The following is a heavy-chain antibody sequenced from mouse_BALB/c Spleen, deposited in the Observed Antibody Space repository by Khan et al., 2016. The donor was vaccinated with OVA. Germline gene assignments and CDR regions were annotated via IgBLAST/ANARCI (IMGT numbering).Heavy chain of an antibody. D-gene: IGHD2-2*01. CDR2: IDTHLGVA. J-gene: IGHJ4*01. CDR3: EGGGAGYYGNDGGAMEY. V-gene: IGHV9-4*02. Sequence: QIQLVQSGPELKKPGETVRISCKASGYTFTTAGMQWVQQMPGKGLKWIGWIDTHLGVAKYAEDFKGRFAFTLETSASTTYVQITNLKKEDTATDFCEGGGAGYYGNDGGAMEYWGQGTSVTVSS. CDR1: GYTFTTAG.